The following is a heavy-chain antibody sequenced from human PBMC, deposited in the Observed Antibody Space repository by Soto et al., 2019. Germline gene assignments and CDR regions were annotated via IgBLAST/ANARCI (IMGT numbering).Heavy chain of an antibody. CDR3: AGVDTAMGPYYFDY. Sequence: SETLSLTCAVYGGSFSGYYWSWIRQPPGKGLEWIGEINHSGSTNYNPSLKSRVTISVDTSKNQFSLKLSSVTAADTAVYYCAGVDTAMGPYYFDYWGQGTLVTVSS. D-gene: IGHD5-18*01. CDR1: GGSFSGYY. CDR2: INHSGST. J-gene: IGHJ4*02. V-gene: IGHV4-34*01.